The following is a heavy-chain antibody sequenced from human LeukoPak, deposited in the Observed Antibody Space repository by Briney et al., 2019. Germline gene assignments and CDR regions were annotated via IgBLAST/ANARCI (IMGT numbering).Heavy chain of an antibody. CDR1: GGSISSYY. CDR2: IYYSGST. Sequence: SETLSLTCTVSGGSISSYYWSWIRQPPGKGLEWIGYIYYSGSTYYNPSLKSRVTISVDTSKNQFSLKLSSVTAADTAVYYCARLRSYDFWSGYYDPHGVFDPWGQGTLVTVSS. CDR3: ARLRSYDFWSGYYDPHGVFDP. J-gene: IGHJ5*02. D-gene: IGHD3-3*01. V-gene: IGHV4-59*08.